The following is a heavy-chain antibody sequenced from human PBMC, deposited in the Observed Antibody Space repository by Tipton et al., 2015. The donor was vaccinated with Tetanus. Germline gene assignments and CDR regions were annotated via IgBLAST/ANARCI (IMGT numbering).Heavy chain of an antibody. V-gene: IGHV4-31*03. Sequence: TLSLTCTVSGGSISRGGYYWSWIRQHPGKGLEWIGDIYYSGSTYYNPSLKSRVTISVDTSKNQFSLKLNSVTAADTAVYYCARDQARGARGWNYFDFWGQGTLVTASS. CDR1: GGSISRGGYY. CDR3: ARDQARGARGWNYFDF. J-gene: IGHJ4*02. CDR2: IYYSGST. D-gene: IGHD1-26*01.